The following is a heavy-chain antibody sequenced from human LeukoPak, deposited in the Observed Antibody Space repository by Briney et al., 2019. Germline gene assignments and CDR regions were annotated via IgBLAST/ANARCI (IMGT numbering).Heavy chain of an antibody. CDR1: GGSISSYY. Sequence: SETLSLTCTVSGGSISSYYWSWIRQPAGKGLEWIGRIYTSGSTNYNPSLKSRVTMSVDTSKNQFSLKPSSVTAADTAVYYCAREFPTMIVVAADYWGQGTLVTVSS. V-gene: IGHV4-4*07. D-gene: IGHD3-22*01. CDR3: AREFPTMIVVAADY. J-gene: IGHJ4*02. CDR2: IYTSGST.